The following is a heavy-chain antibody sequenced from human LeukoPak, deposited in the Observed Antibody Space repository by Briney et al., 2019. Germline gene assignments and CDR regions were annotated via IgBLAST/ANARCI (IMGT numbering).Heavy chain of an antibody. CDR1: GDSISTYY. CDR3: ARAVGGDGSGSL. V-gene: IGHV4-59*01. Sequence: SETLSLTCGVYGDSISTYYWSWIRQPPGKGLEWIGYIYYRVTSDYNPSLKSRVTMSVDMSTRQISLKLSSVTAADTAVYYCARAVGGDGSGSLWGPGTLVTVSS. D-gene: IGHD3-10*01. J-gene: IGHJ4*02. CDR2: IYYRVTS.